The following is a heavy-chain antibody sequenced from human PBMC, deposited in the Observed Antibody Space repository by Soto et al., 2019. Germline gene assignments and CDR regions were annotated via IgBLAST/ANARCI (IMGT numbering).Heavy chain of an antibody. CDR1: GFTFTHYA. Sequence: EVQLLESGGDLVQPGGSLRLSCVVSGFTFTHYAMNWVRQAPGKGLEWVSAITGTDNTYYADSVQGRFTISRDSFESTIYLQMNSLKAEDTAVYYCAKVPWGSSRTGGFDYWGQGTPVTVSS. J-gene: IGHJ4*02. CDR2: ITGTDNT. V-gene: IGHV3-23*01. CDR3: AKVPWGSSRTGGFDY. D-gene: IGHD6-6*01.